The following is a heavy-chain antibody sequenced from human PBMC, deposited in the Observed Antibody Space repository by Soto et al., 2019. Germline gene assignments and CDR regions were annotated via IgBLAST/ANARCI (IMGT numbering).Heavy chain of an antibody. D-gene: IGHD3-3*01. V-gene: IGHV4-31*03. J-gene: IGHJ6*02. CDR3: ARGYDFWGGMDV. Sequence: SETLSLTCTVSGRPISSVDYYWSWIRQHPGKGLEWIGYIYYSGRTYYNSSLKSRVTISVDTSKNQFSLKLSSVTAADTAVYYCARGYDFWGGMDVWGQGTTVTVS. CDR1: GRPISSVDYY. CDR2: IYYSGRT.